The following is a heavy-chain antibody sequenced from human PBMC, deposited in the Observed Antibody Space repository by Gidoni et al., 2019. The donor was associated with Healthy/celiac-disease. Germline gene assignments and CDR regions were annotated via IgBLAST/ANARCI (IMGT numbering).Heavy chain of an antibody. CDR1: GFSLSTSGVG. J-gene: IGHJ4*02. CDR2: IYWDDDK. V-gene: IGHV2-5*02. D-gene: IGHD4-17*01. Sequence: QITLKESGPTLVKPTQTLTLTCTFSGFSLSTSGVGVGWIRQPPGKALEWLALIYWDDDKRYSPSLKSRLTITKDTSKNQVVLTMTNMDPVDTATYYCAHRPDYGDYTAHFDYWGQGTLVTVSS. CDR3: AHRPDYGDYTAHFDY.